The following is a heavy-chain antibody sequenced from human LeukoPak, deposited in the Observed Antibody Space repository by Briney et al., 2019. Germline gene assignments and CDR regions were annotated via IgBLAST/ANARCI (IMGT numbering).Heavy chain of an antibody. CDR1: GFTFSSYW. D-gene: IGHD3-10*01. CDR2: IKQDGREK. J-gene: IGHJ5*02. CDR3: ARVATGSYDWFDP. Sequence: GGSLRLSCAASGFTFSSYWMSWVRQAPGKGLEWVANIKQDGREKYYVDSLKGRFTISRDNAKNSLYLQMNSLRAEDTAVYFCARVATGSYDWFDPWGQGTLVTVSS. V-gene: IGHV3-7*01.